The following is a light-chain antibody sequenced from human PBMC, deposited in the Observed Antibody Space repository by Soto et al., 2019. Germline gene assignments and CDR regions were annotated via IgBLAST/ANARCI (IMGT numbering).Light chain of an antibody. CDR3: QQYNNWPPL. CDR1: QSISSN. V-gene: IGKV3-15*01. CDR2: DAS. Sequence: EIVMTQSPATLSVSPGERATLSCRASQSISSNLAWYQQKPGQAPRLLIYDASTRVTGIPARFSGSGSGTGFTLTISSLQSEDFAVYYCQQYNNWPPLFGQGTKVEIK. J-gene: IGKJ1*01.